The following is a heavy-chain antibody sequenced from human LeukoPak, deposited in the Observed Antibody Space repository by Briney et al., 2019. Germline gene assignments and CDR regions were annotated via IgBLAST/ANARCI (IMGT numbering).Heavy chain of an antibody. D-gene: IGHD6-19*01. CDR1: GFTFSNYV. J-gene: IGHJ6*02. Sequence: PGRSLRVSCAASGFTFSNYVIHWVRQAPGKGLEWVAFIWYGGGNKFYADSVKGRFTVSRDNSKNTVYLQMSGLRANDTAIYYCARSAGWSFIDVWGQGTTVTVSS. CDR2: IWYGGGNK. CDR3: ARSAGWSFIDV. V-gene: IGHV3-33*08.